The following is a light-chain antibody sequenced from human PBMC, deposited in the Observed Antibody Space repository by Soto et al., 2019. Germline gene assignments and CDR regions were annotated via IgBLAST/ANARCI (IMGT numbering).Light chain of an antibody. CDR1: SSNIGSNT. J-gene: IGLJ3*02. CDR3: ATWDDSLNGWV. V-gene: IGLV1-44*01. Sequence: QLVLTQPPSASGTPGQRVTISCSGSSSNIGSNTVSWYQQLPGTAPKLLIYKNNQRPSGVPDRFSGSKSGTSAFLAISGLQSEDEAEYFCATWDDSLNGWVFGGGTKLTVL. CDR2: KNN.